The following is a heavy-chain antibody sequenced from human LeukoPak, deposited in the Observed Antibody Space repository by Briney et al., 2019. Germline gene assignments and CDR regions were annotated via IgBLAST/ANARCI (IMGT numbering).Heavy chain of an antibody. CDR2: IWYDGSNK. J-gene: IGHJ3*02. V-gene: IGHV3-33*01. CDR1: GFTFSSYG. CDR3: ASDILTGLGAFDI. Sequence: PGRSLRLSCAASGFTFSSYGMHWVRQAPGKGLEWVAVIWYDGSNKYYADSVKGRFTISRDNSKNTLYLQMNSLRAGDTAVYYCASDILTGLGAFDIWGQGTMVTVSS. D-gene: IGHD3-9*01.